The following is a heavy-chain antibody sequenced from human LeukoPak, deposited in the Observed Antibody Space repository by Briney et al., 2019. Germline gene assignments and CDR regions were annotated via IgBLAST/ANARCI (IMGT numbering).Heavy chain of an antibody. V-gene: IGHV4-59*01. CDR2: IYYSGST. Sequence: SETLSLTCTVSGGSISSYYWSWIRQPPGKGLEWIGYIYYSGSTNYNPSLKSRVTISVDTFKNQFSLKLSSVTAADTAVYYCARADDSSGYPGWYFDLWGRGTLVTVSS. CDR1: GGSISSYY. D-gene: IGHD3-22*01. J-gene: IGHJ2*01. CDR3: ARADDSSGYPGWYFDL.